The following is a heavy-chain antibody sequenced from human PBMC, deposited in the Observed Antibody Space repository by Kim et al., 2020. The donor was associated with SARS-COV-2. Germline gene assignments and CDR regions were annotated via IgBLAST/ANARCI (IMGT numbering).Heavy chain of an antibody. CDR2: ISFDGSIK. J-gene: IGHJ3*02. D-gene: IGHD2-8*01. CDR1: GFPFTNYD. CDR3: ANERVVFGNRNVSYTID. V-gene: IGHV3-30*18. Sequence: GGSLRLSCATSGFPFTNYDLHWVRQAPGKGLEWVAVISFDGSIKYYADSVNGRFTVSRDCSNNTLYLQMRSLRAEDTAVYYCANERVVFGNRNVSYTID.